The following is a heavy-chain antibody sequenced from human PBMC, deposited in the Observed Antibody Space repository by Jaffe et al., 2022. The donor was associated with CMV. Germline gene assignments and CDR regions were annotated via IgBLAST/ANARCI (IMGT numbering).Heavy chain of an antibody. CDR1: GFTFDDYA. CDR2: ISWNSGSI. V-gene: IGHV3-9*01. Sequence: EVQLVESGGGLVQPGRSLRLSCAASGFTFDDYAMHWVRQAPGKGLEWVSGISWNSGSIGYADSVKGRFTISRDNAKNSLYLQMNSLRAEDTALYYCVRGSDYGDLFWFDPWGQGTLVTVSS. CDR3: VRGSDYGDLFWFDP. D-gene: IGHD4-17*01. J-gene: IGHJ5*02.